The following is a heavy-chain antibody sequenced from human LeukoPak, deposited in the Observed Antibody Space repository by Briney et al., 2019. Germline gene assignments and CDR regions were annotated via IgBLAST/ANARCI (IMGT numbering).Heavy chain of an antibody. J-gene: IGHJ3*02. D-gene: IGHD4-17*01. CDR3: ARDLVTVTKGFDI. CDR2: ISYIGST. Sequence: SETQSLTCAVSTDSISSHYWTWIRQPPGKGLEWIGYISYIGSTNYNPSLKSRVTISIDTSKNQFSLKLSSVTAADTAVYYCARDLVTVTKGFDIWGQGTMVSVSS. CDR1: TDSISSHY. V-gene: IGHV4-59*11.